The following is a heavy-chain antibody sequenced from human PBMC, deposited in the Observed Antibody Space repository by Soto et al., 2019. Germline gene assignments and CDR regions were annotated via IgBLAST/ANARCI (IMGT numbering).Heavy chain of an antibody. CDR1: GGSISSGGYY. J-gene: IGHJ6*02. D-gene: IGHD1-20*01. CDR3: ASINWNYYYGMDV. CDR2: ICHSGST. V-gene: IGHV4-30-2*01. Sequence: PSETLSLTCAVSGGSISSGGYYWSWIRQPTGKGLEWIGYICHSGSTYYNPSLKSRVTISVDRSKNQFSLKLSSVPAADTAVYYCASINWNYYYGMDVWGQGTTVTV.